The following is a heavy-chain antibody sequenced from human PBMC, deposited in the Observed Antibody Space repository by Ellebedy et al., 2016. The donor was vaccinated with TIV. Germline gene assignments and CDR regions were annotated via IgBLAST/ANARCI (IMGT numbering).Heavy chain of an antibody. J-gene: IGHJ5*02. Sequence: SETLSLTXTVSGGSISSSSYYWGWIRQPPGKGLEWIGIIYYSGSTNYNPSLKSRVTMSVDTSKNQFSLKLSSVTAADTAVYYCARDYHRWYYYGSGSYGATWFNPWGQGTLVTVSS. V-gene: IGHV4-39*07. CDR2: IYYSGST. CDR3: ARDYHRWYYYGSGSYGATWFNP. D-gene: IGHD3-10*01. CDR1: GGSISSSSYY.